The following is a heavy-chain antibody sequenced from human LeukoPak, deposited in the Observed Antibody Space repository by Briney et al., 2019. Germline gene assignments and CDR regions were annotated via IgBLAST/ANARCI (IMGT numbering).Heavy chain of an antibody. V-gene: IGHV1-2*04. J-gene: IGHJ4*02. Sequence: GASVKVSCKASGYTFSSYGISWVRQAPGQGLEWMGWINPNSGGTNYAQKFQGWVTMTRDTSISTAYMELSRLRSDDTAVYYCARDRLGGITGTTTDFDYWGQGTLVTVSS. CDR1: GYTFSSYG. D-gene: IGHD1-20*01. CDR2: INPNSGGT. CDR3: ARDRLGGITGTTTDFDY.